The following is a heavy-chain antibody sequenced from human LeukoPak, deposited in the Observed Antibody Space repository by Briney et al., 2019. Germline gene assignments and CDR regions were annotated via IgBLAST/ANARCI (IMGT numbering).Heavy chain of an antibody. CDR1: GFTFSSYG. Sequence: PGGSLRLSCAASGFTFSSYGIHWVRQAPGKGLEWVAIISYDGSNKYYADSVKGRFTISRDNSKNTLYLQMNGLRAEDTAVYYCAKEDSRSRYFDYWGQGTLVTVSS. CDR2: ISYDGSNK. J-gene: IGHJ4*02. D-gene: IGHD6-6*01. V-gene: IGHV3-30*18. CDR3: AKEDSRSRYFDY.